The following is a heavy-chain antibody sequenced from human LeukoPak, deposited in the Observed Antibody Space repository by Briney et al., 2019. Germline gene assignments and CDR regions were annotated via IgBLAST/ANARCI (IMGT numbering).Heavy chain of an antibody. D-gene: IGHD1-1*01. CDR2: IGSGGST. V-gene: IGHV3-23*01. CDR1: GGTISSQA. CDR3: AKRGTAGSWNPEDY. J-gene: IGHJ4*02. Sequence: GGSLRLSCVASGGTISSQAMSWVRQAAGKGLEWVSTIGSGGSTYYADTVKGRFTISRDNSKNTLSLQMNSLRAEDTAVYYCAKRGTAGSWNPEDYWGQGTLVTVSS.